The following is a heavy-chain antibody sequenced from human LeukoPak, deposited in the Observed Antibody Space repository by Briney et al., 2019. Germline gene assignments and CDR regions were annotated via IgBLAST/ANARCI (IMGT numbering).Heavy chain of an antibody. V-gene: IGHV4-39*01. D-gene: IGHD6-6*01. Sequence: AETLSLTCTVSGVPIRSSRHCWGWIRQPPGKGREGIVRIYYSGSTSYYNASLKSRVTISVDKSKNQFSLNVSSVTAADTALYYCARHPMTIAARRNFGNYYYMDVWGKGTTVTVSS. CDR2: IYYSGSTS. J-gene: IGHJ6*03. CDR1: GVPIRSSRHC. CDR3: ARHPMTIAARRNFGNYYYMDV.